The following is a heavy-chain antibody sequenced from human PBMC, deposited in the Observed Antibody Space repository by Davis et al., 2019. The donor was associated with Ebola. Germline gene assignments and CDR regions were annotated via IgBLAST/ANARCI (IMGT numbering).Heavy chain of an antibody. D-gene: IGHD2/OR15-2a*01. J-gene: IGHJ3*02. CDR2: FGTGGDT. CDR1: GLAVRNTH. Sequence: GGSLRLSCDVSGLAVRNTHMSWVRQAPGKGLEWVSTFGTGGDTYYADSVKGRFAISRDNSRGTLYLQMNSLRVEDSAIYYCVKDSSNIWFDIWGQGTLVTVSS. V-gene: IGHV3-53*01. CDR3: VKDSSNIWFDI.